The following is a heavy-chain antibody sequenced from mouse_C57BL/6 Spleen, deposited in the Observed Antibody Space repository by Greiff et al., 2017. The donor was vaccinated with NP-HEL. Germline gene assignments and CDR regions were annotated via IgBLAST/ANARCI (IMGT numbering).Heavy chain of an antibody. V-gene: IGHV1-82*01. J-gene: IGHJ3*01. CDR1: GYAFSSSW. D-gene: IGHD1-1*01. CDR2: IYPGDGDT. Sequence: VQLQQSGPELVKPGASVKISCKASGYAFSSSWLNWVKQRPGKGLEWIGRIYPGDGDTNYNGKFKGKATLTADKSSSTAYMQLSSLTSEDSAVYFCASGGYGSPFAYWGQGTLVTVSA. CDR3: ASGGYGSPFAY.